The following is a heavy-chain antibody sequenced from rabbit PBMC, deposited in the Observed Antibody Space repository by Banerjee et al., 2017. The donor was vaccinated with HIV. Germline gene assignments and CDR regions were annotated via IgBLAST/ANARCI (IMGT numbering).Heavy chain of an antibody. V-gene: IGHV1S40*01. Sequence: QSLEESGGDLVQPGASLTLTCTASGFSFSSSYWICWVRQAPGKGLEWIACIYAGSSGSTYYASWAKGRFTVSKTSSTTMTLQMTSLTAADTATYFCVRNFDLWGPGTLVTVS. J-gene: IGHJ4*01. CDR2: IYAGSSGST. CDR1: GFSFSSSYW. CDR3: VRNFDL.